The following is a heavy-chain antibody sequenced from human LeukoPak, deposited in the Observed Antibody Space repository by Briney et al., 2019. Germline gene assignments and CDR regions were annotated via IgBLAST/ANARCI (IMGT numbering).Heavy chain of an antibody. CDR1: GFIFSAYS. Sequence: GGSLRLSCAASGFIFSAYSMNWVRQAPGKGLGWVSSIISSESYIYYADSVKGRFTISRDNAKNSLYLQMNSLRAEDTAVYYCATSGYSYGLVDSWGQGTLVTVSS. J-gene: IGHJ4*02. CDR2: IISSESYI. D-gene: IGHD5-18*01. CDR3: ATSGYSYGLVDS. V-gene: IGHV3-21*01.